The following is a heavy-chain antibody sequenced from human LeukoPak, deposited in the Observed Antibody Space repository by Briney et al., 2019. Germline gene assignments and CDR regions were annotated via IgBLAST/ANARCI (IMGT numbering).Heavy chain of an antibody. CDR2: IPFSSGIT. Sequence: GGSLRLSCAASGFTFSDYYMGWIRQAPGEGREWVSYIPFSSGITYYADSVKGRFTISRDNAKNSLYLQMNSLRADDTAVYYCARGWSSSWPYNLFDPWGQGTLVTVSS. CDR1: GFTFSDYY. D-gene: IGHD6-13*01. CDR3: ARGWSSSWPYNLFDP. V-gene: IGHV3-11*01. J-gene: IGHJ5*02.